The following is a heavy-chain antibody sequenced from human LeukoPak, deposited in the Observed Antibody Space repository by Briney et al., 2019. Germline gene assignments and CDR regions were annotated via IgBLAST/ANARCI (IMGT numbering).Heavy chain of an antibody. J-gene: IGHJ3*02. CDR1: GGSISSGGYY. V-gene: IGHV4-31*03. D-gene: IGHD2-2*01. CDR2: IYYSGST. CDR3: ARTYIVVVPAAIFSAFDI. Sequence: QTLSLTCTVSGGSISSGGYYWSWIRQHPGKGLEWIGYIYYSGSTYYNPSLKSRVTISVDTSKNQFSLKLSSVTAADTAVYYCARTYIVVVPAAIFSAFDIWGQATLATVSS.